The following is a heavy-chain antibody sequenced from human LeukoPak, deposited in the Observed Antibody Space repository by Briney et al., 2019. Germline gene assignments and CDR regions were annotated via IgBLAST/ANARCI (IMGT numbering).Heavy chain of an antibody. CDR3: AKDIVDCSSTSCYLNYYGMDV. D-gene: IGHD2-2*01. V-gene: IGHV3-43*02. J-gene: IGHJ6*02. CDR2: ISGDGGST. Sequence: PGGSLRLSCAASGFTFDDYAMHWVRQAPGKGLEWVSLISGDGGSTYYADSVKGRFTISRDNSKNSLYLQMNSLRTEDTALYYCAKDIVDCSSTSCYLNYYGMDVWGRGTTVTVSS. CDR1: GFTFDDYA.